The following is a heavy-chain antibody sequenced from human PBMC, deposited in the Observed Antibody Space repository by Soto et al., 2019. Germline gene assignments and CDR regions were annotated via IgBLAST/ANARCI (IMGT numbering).Heavy chain of an antibody. CDR2: IRSRPNSYAT. J-gene: IGHJ4*02. CDR1: GFTFSGSA. CDR3: TVNGYNNYDPDY. V-gene: IGHV3-73*01. D-gene: IGHD5-12*01. Sequence: QPGGSLRLSCAASGFTFSGSAIHWVRQASGKGLEWVGRIRSRPNSYATAYAASVEGRFTMSRDDSKNTAYLQMNSLKTEDSAIYYCTVNGYNNYDPDYWGQGALVTVSS.